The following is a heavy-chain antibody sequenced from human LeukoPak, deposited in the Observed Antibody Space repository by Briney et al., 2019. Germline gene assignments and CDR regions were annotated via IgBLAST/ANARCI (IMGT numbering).Heavy chain of an antibody. V-gene: IGHV4-59*08. CDR1: GGSFSGYY. CDR3: ARPRTRLAWFDP. J-gene: IGHJ5*02. Sequence: SETLSLTCAVYGGSFSGYYWSWIRQPPGKGLEWIGYMYNSGSTNNNPSLKSRVTISVDKSKNQFSLKLRSVTAADTALYYCARPRTRLAWFDPWGQGTLVTVSS. CDR2: MYNSGST. D-gene: IGHD6-19*01.